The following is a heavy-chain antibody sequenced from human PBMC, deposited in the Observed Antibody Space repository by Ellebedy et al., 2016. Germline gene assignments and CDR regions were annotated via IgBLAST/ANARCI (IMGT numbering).Heavy chain of an antibody. Sequence: SETLSLTCSVSGYSISSGYYWGWIRQSPGKGLEWIGYIYYSGTTSYNPSLRSRVTMSVDTSKKQVSLNLTSVTAADTAVYFCARGSGSCSGGSCYDYWGQGTLITVSS. CDR3: ARGSGSCSGGSCYDY. J-gene: IGHJ4*02. V-gene: IGHV4-59*01. CDR2: IYYSGTT. D-gene: IGHD2-15*01. CDR1: GYSISSGYY.